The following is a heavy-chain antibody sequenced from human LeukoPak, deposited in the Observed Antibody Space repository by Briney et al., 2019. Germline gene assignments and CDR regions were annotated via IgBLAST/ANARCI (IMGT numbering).Heavy chain of an antibody. CDR3: ARVRVVPAAVGRIKVDYGMDV. J-gene: IGHJ6*04. D-gene: IGHD2-2*01. CDR1: GESFSGYY. CDR2: INHSGST. V-gene: IGHV4-34*01. Sequence: SETLSLTCAAYGESFSGYYWSWIRQPPGKGLEWIGEINHSGSTNYNPSLKSRVTISVDTSKNQFSLKLSSVTAADTAVYYCARVRVVPAAVGRIKVDYGMDVWGKGTTVTVSS.